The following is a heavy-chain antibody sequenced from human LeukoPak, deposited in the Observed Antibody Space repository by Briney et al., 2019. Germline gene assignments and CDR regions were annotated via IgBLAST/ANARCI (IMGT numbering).Heavy chain of an antibody. Sequence: GGSLRLSCAASGFTFSSYAMHWVRQAPGKGLEWVAVISYDGSNKYYADSAKGRFTISRDNSKNTLYLQMNSLRAEDTAVYYCAKDHVIDVGYSYGENWFDPWGQGTLVTVSS. V-gene: IGHV3-30*04. CDR1: GFTFSSYA. D-gene: IGHD5-18*01. J-gene: IGHJ5*02. CDR2: ISYDGSNK. CDR3: AKDHVIDVGYSYGENWFDP.